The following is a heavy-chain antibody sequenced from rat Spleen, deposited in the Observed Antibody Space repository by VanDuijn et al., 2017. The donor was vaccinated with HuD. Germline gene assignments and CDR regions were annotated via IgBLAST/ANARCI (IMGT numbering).Heavy chain of an antibody. D-gene: IGHD1-10*01. V-gene: IGHV3-1*01. CDR1: DYSITSNF. CDR3: ARDNNYKAY. J-gene: IGHJ2*01. CDR2: ISSSSTT. Sequence: EVQLQESGPGLVKPSQSLSLTCSVTDYSITSNFWGWIRKFPENKMEWIGHISSSSTTNYNPSLKSRISITRDTSKNQFFLQVNSVTTEDTATYYCARDNNYKAYWGQGVMVTVSS.